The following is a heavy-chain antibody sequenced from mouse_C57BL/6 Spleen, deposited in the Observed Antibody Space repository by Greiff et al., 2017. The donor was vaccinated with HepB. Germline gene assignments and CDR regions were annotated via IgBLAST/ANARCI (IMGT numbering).Heavy chain of an antibody. D-gene: IGHD3-2*02. J-gene: IGHJ2*01. V-gene: IGHV14-2*01. CDR1: GFNIKDYY. CDR3: ARDSSGYVNYFDY. Sequence: VHVKQSGAELVKPGASVKLSCTASGFNIKDYYMHWVKQRTEQGLEWIGRIDPEDGETKYAPKFQGKATITADTSSNTAYLQLSSLTSEDTAVYYCARDSSGYVNYFDYWGQGTTLTVSS. CDR2: IDPEDGET.